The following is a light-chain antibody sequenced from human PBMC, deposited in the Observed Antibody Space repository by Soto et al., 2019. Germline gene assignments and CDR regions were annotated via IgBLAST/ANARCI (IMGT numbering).Light chain of an antibody. CDR2: KAS. CDR1: QSFSTW. CDR3: QQYNSYSWT. Sequence: DIQMTQSPSTLSASVGDTVTITCRASQSFSTWLAWYQQKPGRAPKLLIYKASTLESGVPARFSGSGSETEFTLTISSLQPDDFATYYCQQYNSYSWTFGQGTKVDIK. V-gene: IGKV1-5*03. J-gene: IGKJ1*01.